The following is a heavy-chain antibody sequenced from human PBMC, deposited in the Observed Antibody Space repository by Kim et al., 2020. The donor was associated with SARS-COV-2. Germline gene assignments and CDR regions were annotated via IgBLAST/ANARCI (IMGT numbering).Heavy chain of an antibody. V-gene: IGHV3-33*03. D-gene: IGHD6-6*01. CDR2: IWNDGSNK. Sequence: GGSLRLSCAASGFSFSTYGMHWVRQAPGKGLEWVAMIWNDGSNKYYGDSVKGRLTISRDNSKNTLYLQMNNLRAEDTAVYYCATEYSSSSAFDYWGQGTLVTVSS. CDR1: GFSFSTYG. J-gene: IGHJ4*02. CDR3: ATEYSSSSAFDY.